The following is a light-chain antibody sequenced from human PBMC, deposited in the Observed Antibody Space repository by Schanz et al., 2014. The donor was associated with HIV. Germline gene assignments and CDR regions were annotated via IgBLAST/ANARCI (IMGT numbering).Light chain of an antibody. CDR2: GNS. CDR1: SSNIGAGYD. CDR3: AAWDDSLGGFYV. V-gene: IGLV1-40*01. Sequence: QSVLTQPPSVSGAPGQRVTISCTGSSSNIGAGYDVHWYQQLPGTAPKLLIYGNSNRPSGVPDRFSGSKSGTSATLAISGLRSEDEAEYYCAAWDDSLGGFYVFGTGTKLTVL. J-gene: IGLJ1*01.